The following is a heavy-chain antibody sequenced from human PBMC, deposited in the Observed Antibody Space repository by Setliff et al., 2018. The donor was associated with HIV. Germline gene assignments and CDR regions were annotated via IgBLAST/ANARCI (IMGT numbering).Heavy chain of an antibody. CDR2: IKQDGSEK. Sequence: GGSLRLSCEASGFTLRSYAMYWVRQAPGKGLEWVANIKQDGSEKYYVDSVKGRFTISRDNAKNSLYLQMNSLRAEDTAVYYCARSFWGFVRNAASDIWGQGTVVTVSS. D-gene: IGHD3-16*01. CDR3: ARSFWGFVRNAASDI. J-gene: IGHJ3*02. V-gene: IGHV3-7*01. CDR1: GFTLRSYA.